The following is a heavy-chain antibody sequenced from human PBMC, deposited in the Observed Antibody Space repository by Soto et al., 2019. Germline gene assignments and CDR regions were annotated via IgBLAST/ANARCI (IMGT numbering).Heavy chain of an antibody. CDR3: ATELDYDFWSGYYGY. Sequence: ASVKVSCKASGYTFTSYGISWVRQAPGQGLEWMGWISAYNGNTNYAQKLQGRVTMTEDTSTDTAYMELRSLRSEDTAVYYCATELDYDFWSGYYGYWGQETLVTVSS. D-gene: IGHD3-3*01. CDR2: ISAYNGNT. J-gene: IGHJ4*02. CDR1: GYTFTSYG. V-gene: IGHV1-18*01.